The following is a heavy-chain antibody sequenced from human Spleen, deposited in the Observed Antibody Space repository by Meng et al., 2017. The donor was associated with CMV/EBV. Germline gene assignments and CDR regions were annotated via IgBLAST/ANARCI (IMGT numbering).Heavy chain of an antibody. CDR1: VSSISAA. D-gene: IGHD6-19*01. J-gene: IGHJ4*02. Sequence: VSSISAAWNWIRQSPLRGLEWLGRTYYRYKWYNDYAVSVKSRITINPDTSKNQFSLQLNSVTPEATAVYYCARPRPHSSGWGNFDYWGQGTLVTVSS. CDR3: ARPRPHSSGWGNFDY. V-gene: IGHV6-1*01. CDR2: TYYRYKWYN.